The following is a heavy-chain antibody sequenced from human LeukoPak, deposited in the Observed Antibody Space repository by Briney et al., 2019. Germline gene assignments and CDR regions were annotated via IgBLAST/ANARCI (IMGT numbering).Heavy chain of an antibody. D-gene: IGHD4-17*01. J-gene: IGHJ6*02. CDR2: INHSGST. CDR3: ARDYGDYVMTDYYYGMDV. Sequence: PSETLSLTCAVYGGSFSGYYWSWIRQPPGKGLEWIGEINHSGSTNYNPSLKSRVTISVDTSKNQFSLKLSFVTAADTAVYYCARDYGDYVMTDYYYGMDVWGQGTTVTVSS. V-gene: IGHV4-34*01. CDR1: GGSFSGYY.